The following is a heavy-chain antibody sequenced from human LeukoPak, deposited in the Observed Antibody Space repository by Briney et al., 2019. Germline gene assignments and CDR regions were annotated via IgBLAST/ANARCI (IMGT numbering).Heavy chain of an antibody. J-gene: IGHJ4*02. D-gene: IGHD6-19*01. CDR3: ARGGAGYSSGWYDY. CDR1: GFTVSSNY. V-gene: IGHV3-66*01. Sequence: GGSLRLSCAASGFTVSSNYMSWVRQAPGKGVEWVSVIYSGGSTYYSDSVKGRFTISRDNSKNTLYLQMNSLRAEDTAVYYCARGGAGYSSGWYDYWGQGTLVTVSS. CDR2: IYSGGST.